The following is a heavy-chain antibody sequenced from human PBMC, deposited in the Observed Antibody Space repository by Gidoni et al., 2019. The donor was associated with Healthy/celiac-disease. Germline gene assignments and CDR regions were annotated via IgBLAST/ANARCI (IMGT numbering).Heavy chain of an antibody. J-gene: IGHJ4*02. V-gene: IGHV1-2*02. D-gene: IGHD2-2*01. CDR3: ARWCSSTSCQRGFDY. Sequence: QVQLVQSGAEVKKPGASVKVSCKASGYTFTGYYMHWVRQAPGQGLEWMGWINPNSGGTNYAQKFQGRVTMTRDTSISTAYMELSRLRSDDTAVYYCARWCSSTSCQRGFDYWGQGTLVTVSS. CDR1: GYTFTGYY. CDR2: INPNSGGT.